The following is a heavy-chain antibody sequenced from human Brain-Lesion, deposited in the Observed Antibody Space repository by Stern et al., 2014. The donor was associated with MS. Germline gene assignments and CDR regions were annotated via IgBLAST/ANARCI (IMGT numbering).Heavy chain of an antibody. CDR1: GGSISSGSDY. D-gene: IGHD5-18*01. V-gene: IGHV4-61*02. J-gene: IGHJ4*02. CDR2: IHPSGSA. Sequence: QLVQSGPGLVKPSQTLSLTCTGSGGSISSGSDYWSWIRQPVGKGLEWIGRIHPSGSAFYTPSLKSRVTISTDTSMNQFSLELNSATAADTAIYYCASGYRIFDYWGQGILVTVSS. CDR3: ASGYRIFDY.